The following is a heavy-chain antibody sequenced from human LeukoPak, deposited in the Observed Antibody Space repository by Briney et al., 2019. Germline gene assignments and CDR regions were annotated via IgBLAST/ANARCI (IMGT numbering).Heavy chain of an antibody. CDR2: IRFDGSDE. CDR3: AKVISGADCFFDY. D-gene: IGHD2-21*01. Sequence: GGSLRLSCAASAFIFSSYGMHWVRQAPGKGLEWVAFIRFDGSDEYYADSMKGRFTISRDNSKNTLYLQMNSLRAEDTAVYYCAKVISGADCFFDYWGQGTLVTVSP. V-gene: IGHV3-30*02. J-gene: IGHJ4*02. CDR1: AFIFSSYG.